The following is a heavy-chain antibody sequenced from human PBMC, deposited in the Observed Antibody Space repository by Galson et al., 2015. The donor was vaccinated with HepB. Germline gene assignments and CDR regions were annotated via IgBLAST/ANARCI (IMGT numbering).Heavy chain of an antibody. CDR2: INPNSGGT. D-gene: IGHD3-22*01. CDR3: ARDERLDYYDSSGSPYYYYYGMDV. J-gene: IGHJ6*02. V-gene: IGHV1-2*04. CDR1: GYTFTGYY. Sequence: SVKVSCKASGYTFTGYYMHWVRQAPGQGLEWMGWINPNSGGTNYAQKFQGWVTMTRDTSISTAYMELSRLRSDDTAVYYCARDERLDYYDSSGSPYYYYYGMDVWGQGTTVTVSS.